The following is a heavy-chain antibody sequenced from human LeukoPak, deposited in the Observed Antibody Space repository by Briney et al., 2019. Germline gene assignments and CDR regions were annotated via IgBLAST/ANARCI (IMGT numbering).Heavy chain of an antibody. CDR1: GGSITGGDLY. V-gene: IGHV4-30-4*01. CDR2: IYFSGST. Sequence: SETLSLTCIVSGGSITGGDLYWSWIRQPPGKRLEWIGYIYFSGSTYYNPSLKSRATISVDTSKNQFSLKLSSLIAADTAVYYCARARADFHYGMDVWGPGTTVYVS. CDR3: ARARADFHYGMDV. J-gene: IGHJ6*02. D-gene: IGHD6-13*01.